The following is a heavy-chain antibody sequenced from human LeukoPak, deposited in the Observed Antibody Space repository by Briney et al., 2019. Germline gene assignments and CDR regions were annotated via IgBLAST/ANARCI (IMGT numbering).Heavy chain of an antibody. J-gene: IGHJ4*02. CDR1: GLTFSSSA. CDR2: IKSDDST. Sequence: TGGSLRLSCATSGLTFSSSAMSWVRQTPGKGLVWVSRIKSDDSTTYADSVKGRFTISRDNAKNTLYLQMDSLRDEDTAVYYCARDLHYSPDFWGQGTLVTVSS. CDR3: ARDLHYSPDF. V-gene: IGHV3-74*01. D-gene: IGHD2-21*01.